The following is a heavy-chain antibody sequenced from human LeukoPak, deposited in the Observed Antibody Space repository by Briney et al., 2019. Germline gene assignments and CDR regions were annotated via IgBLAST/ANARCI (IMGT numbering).Heavy chain of an antibody. CDR3: ARGEDYYDSSGYYSGGTTFDY. J-gene: IGHJ4*02. CDR1: GGTFSSYA. CDR2: IIPIFGTA. D-gene: IGHD3-22*01. V-gene: IGHV1-69*01. Sequence: KVSCKASGGTFSSYAISWVRQVPGQGLEWMGGIIPIFGTANYAQKFQGRVTITADESTSTAYMELSSLRSEDTAVYYCARGEDYYDSSGYYSGGTTFDYWGQGTLVTVSS.